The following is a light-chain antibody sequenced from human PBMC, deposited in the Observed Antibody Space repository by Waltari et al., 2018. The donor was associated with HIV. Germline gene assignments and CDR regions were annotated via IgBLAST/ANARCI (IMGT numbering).Light chain of an antibody. Sequence: EIVMTQSPATLSVSPGERATLSCRASQTVINNLAWYQQKPGQAPRLLIYGASTRATGIPARFSGSGSGTEFTLTISSLQSEDFVVYYCQQYNNWPLYTFGQGTKLEIK. J-gene: IGKJ2*01. CDR3: QQYNNWPLYT. CDR2: GAS. V-gene: IGKV3-15*01. CDR1: QTVINN.